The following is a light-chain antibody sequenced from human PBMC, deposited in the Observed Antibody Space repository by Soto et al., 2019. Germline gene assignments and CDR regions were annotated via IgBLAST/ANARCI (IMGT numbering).Light chain of an antibody. CDR3: QQASSLPHT. CDR1: QGISTW. CDR2: GAS. J-gene: IGKJ2*01. V-gene: IGKV1-12*01. Sequence: DIQMTQSPSSVSASVGDRVTITCRASQGISTWLAWYQQKPGKVPKLLIYGASSLQTGVPSRFSGSGSGTDFTLTISSLQAEDFATHYCQQASSLPHTFGQGTKLEIK.